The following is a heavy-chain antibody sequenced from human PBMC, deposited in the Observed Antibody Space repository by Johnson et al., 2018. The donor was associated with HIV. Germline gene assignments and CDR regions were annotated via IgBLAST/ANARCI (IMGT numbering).Heavy chain of an antibody. CDR2: ISYDGSNK. V-gene: IGHV3-30*03. J-gene: IGHJ3*02. D-gene: IGHD3-3*01. CDR3: ARYSNSSNWSGVTCYAAAFDI. Sequence: QVQLVESGGGVVQPGRSLRLSCAASGFTLSTYGMHWVRQAPGKGLEWVAVISYDGSNKYYADSLKGRFTISRDNSKNTLYLQMDSLRGEDTAVYYCARYSNSSNWSGVTCYAAAFDIWGQGTMVTVSS. CDR1: GFTLSTYG.